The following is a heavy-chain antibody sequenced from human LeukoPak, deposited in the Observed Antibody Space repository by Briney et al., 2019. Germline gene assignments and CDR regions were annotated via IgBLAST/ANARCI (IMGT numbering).Heavy chain of an antibody. CDR2: ISGSGGST. D-gene: IGHD3-10*01. Sequence: GGSLRLSCAASGFTFSSYAMSWVRQAPGKGLEWVSAISGSGGSTYYADSVKGRFTISRDNPKNTLYLQMNSLRAEDTAVYYCAKGFGDYYYYYGMDVWGQGTTVTVSS. CDR3: AKGFGDYYYYYGMDV. J-gene: IGHJ6*02. V-gene: IGHV3-23*01. CDR1: GFTFSSYA.